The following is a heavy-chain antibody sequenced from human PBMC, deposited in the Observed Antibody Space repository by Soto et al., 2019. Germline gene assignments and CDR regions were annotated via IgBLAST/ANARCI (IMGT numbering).Heavy chain of an antibody. D-gene: IGHD6-13*01. CDR1: GYTFTSYY. CDR3: ARFMTAAGHDY. Sequence: ASVKVSCKASGYTFTSYYIHWVRQAPGQGLEWMGIINPSGGSTTYAQKFQGRFTMTRDTSMSTVYMELSSLRSEDTAVYYCARFMTAAGHDYWGQGTLVTVSS. V-gene: IGHV1-46*03. J-gene: IGHJ4*02. CDR2: INPSGGST.